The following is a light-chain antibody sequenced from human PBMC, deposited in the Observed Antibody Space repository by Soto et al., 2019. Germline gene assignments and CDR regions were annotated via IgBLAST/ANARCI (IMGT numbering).Light chain of an antibody. J-gene: IGLJ1*01. V-gene: IGLV2-23*01. CDR3: SSHAGNNNYV. CDR2: DDT. Sequence: QSVLTQPASVSGSPGQSITISCTGTVGLVSWYQQHPGKDPKLIIYDDTKRPSGVSSRFSGSKSGNTASLTISGLQTEDEADYYCSSHAGNNNYVFGTGTKVTVL. CDR1: VGL.